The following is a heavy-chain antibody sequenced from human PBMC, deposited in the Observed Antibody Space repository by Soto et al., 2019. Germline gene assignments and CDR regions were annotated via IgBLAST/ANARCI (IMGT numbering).Heavy chain of an antibody. CDR1: GSSISSGSYY. D-gene: IGHD2-15*01. CDR3: ARDYTAVVD. CDR2: IYHSGST. J-gene: IGHJ4*02. Sequence: SETLSLTCTVSGSSISSGSYYWSWIRQHPGKGLEWIGYIYHSGSTYYNPSLKSRATISLDTSKNQFSLKLSSVTAADTAVYSCARDYTAVVDWGQGTLVTVSS. V-gene: IGHV4-31*03.